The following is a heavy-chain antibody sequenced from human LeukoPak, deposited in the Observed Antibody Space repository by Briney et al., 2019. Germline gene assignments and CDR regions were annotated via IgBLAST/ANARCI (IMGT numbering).Heavy chain of an antibody. Sequence: GGSLRLSCAASGFTFSSYGMHWVRQAPGKGLEWVAFIRYDGSNKYYADSVKGRFTISRDNSKNTLYLQMNSLRAEDTAVYYCAKDQGGCSSTSCPFDYWGQRTMVTVSS. CDR2: IRYDGSNK. CDR1: GFTFSSYG. J-gene: IGHJ4*02. V-gene: IGHV3-30*02. D-gene: IGHD2-2*01. CDR3: AKDQGGCSSTSCPFDY.